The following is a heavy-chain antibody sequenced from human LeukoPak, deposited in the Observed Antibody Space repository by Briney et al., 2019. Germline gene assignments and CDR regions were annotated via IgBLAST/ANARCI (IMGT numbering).Heavy chain of an antibody. D-gene: IGHD6-13*01. CDR1: GGSISSSSYY. CDR3: ARDPSPSSPPV. J-gene: IGHJ4*02. Sequence: SETLSLTCTVSGGSISSSSYYWGWIRQPPGKGLEWIGSIYYSGSTYYNPSLKSRVTISVDTSKNQFSLKLSSVTAADTAVYYCARDPSPSSPPVWGQGTLVTVSS. CDR2: IYYSGST. V-gene: IGHV4-39*07.